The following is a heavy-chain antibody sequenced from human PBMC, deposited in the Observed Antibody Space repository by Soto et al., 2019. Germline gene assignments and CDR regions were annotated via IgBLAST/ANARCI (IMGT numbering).Heavy chain of an antibody. V-gene: IGHV3-23*01. CDR3: AKENGYSSSWFESDY. CDR1: GFTFSSYA. J-gene: IGHJ4*02. CDR2: ISGSGGST. D-gene: IGHD6-13*01. Sequence: EMQLLESGGGLVQPGGSLRLSCAASGFTFSSYAMSWVRQAPGKGLEWVSAISGSGGSTYYADSVKGRFTISRDNTKHTLYLQMNSLRAEATAVYYCAKENGYSSSWFESDYWGQGTLCTFSS.